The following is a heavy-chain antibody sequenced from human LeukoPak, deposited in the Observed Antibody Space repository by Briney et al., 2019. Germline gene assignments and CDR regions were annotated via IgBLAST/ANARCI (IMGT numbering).Heavy chain of an antibody. V-gene: IGHV3-73*01. CDR3: TLRGLYYYYMDV. Sequence: HPGGSLRLSCAASGFTFSGSAMHWVRQASGKGLEWVGRIRSKANSYATAYAASVKGRFTISRDDSKNTAYLQMNSLKTEDTAVYYCTLRGLYYYYMDVWGKGTTVTVSS. J-gene: IGHJ6*03. CDR1: GFTFSGSA. CDR2: IRSKANSYAT.